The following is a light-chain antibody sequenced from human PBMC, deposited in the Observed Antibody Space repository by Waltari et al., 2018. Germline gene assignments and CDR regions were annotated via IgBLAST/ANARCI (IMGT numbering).Light chain of an antibody. CDR2: GAS. V-gene: IGKV3-20*01. J-gene: IGKJ1*01. Sequence: EIVLTQSPGTLSLSPGERATLSCRASQSVGRSLAWYQQKPGQAPRLLIYGASIRATGIPDRFSGGGSGTDFSLTISGLEPEDFAAYHCQHYVRLPVTFGQGTKVEIK. CDR1: QSVGRS. CDR3: QHYVRLPVT.